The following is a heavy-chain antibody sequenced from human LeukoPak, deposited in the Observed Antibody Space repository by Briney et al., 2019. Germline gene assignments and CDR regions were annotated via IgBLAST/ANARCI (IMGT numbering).Heavy chain of an antibody. J-gene: IGHJ4*02. D-gene: IGHD3-16*01. Sequence: ASVKVSCKASGYTFTGYYMHWVRQAPGQGLEWMGWINPNSGGTNYAQKFQGRGTMTRDTSISTAYMELSRLRSDDTAVYYCARDRGGRYYFDYWGQGTLVTVSS. V-gene: IGHV1-2*02. CDR1: GYTFTGYY. CDR3: ARDRGGRYYFDY. CDR2: INPNSGGT.